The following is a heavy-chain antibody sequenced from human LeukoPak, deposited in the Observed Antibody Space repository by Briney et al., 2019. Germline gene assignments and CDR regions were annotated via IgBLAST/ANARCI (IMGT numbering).Heavy chain of an antibody. Sequence: PGGSLRLSCAASGFTFSSYAMHWVRQAPGKGLEWVAVISYDGSNKYYADSVKGRFTISRDNSKNTLYLQMNSLRAEDTAVYYCARDGDPVATWFKEEGYYFDYWGQGTLVTVSS. D-gene: IGHD5-12*01. V-gene: IGHV3-30*04. CDR1: GFTFSSYA. CDR2: ISYDGSNK. CDR3: ARDGDPVATWFKEEGYYFDY. J-gene: IGHJ4*02.